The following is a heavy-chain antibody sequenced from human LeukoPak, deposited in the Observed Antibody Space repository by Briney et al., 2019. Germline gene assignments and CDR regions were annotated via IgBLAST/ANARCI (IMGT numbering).Heavy chain of an antibody. CDR3: ATFIVGATGWFDP. J-gene: IGHJ5*02. CDR1: GYTFTSYD. D-gene: IGHD1-26*01. CDR2: MNPNSGNT. Sequence: GASVKVSCKASGYTFTSYDINWVRQATGQGLEWMGWMNPNSGNTGYAQKFQGRVTMTEDTSTDTAYMELSSLRSEDTAVYYCATFIVGATGWFDPWGQGTLVTVSS. V-gene: IGHV1-8*01.